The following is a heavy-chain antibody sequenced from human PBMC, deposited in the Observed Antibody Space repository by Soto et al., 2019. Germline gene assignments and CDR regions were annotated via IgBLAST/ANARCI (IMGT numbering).Heavy chain of an antibody. CDR2: IYWDDDK. V-gene: IGHV2-5*02. CDR3: AHRSSVSPLYCFDP. D-gene: IGHD3-10*01. CDR1: GFSLSSTGVA. J-gene: IGHJ5*02. Sequence: QITLKESGPTVVKPTQTLTLTCTLSGFSLSSTGVAVAWIRQSPGKAPEWLALIYWDDDKRYRPSLERRLTITKDTSTNPVVLTMTNMEPFDTGTYCSAHRSSVSPLYCFDPWCQGALVTVSS.